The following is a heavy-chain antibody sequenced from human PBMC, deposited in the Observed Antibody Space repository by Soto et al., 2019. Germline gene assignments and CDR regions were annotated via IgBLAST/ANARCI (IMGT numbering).Heavy chain of an antibody. D-gene: IGHD2-2*01. Sequence: QVQLQESGPGLVKPSETLSLTCTVSGGSLDYYFWSWIRQPPGEGLEWMGYVYSDASTNYNPSLMSRVTMSIDTSKNQFSLNLSSATAADTAVYYCAPHRNVGYCSSTTCYAGTFDIWGQGRMVTVSS. CDR2: VYSDAST. V-gene: IGHV4-4*08. CDR3: APHRNVGYCSSTTCYAGTFDI. J-gene: IGHJ3*02. CDR1: GGSLDYYF.